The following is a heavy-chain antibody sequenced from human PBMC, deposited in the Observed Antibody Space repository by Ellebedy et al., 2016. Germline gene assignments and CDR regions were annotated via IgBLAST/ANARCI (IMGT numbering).Heavy chain of an antibody. CDR3: ARAALYYFDY. Sequence: ASVKVSCXASDYTFTSYGISWVRQAPGQGLEWMGWISTYNGNTNYAQKLQGRVTMTTDTSTSTAYMELRSLRSDDTAVYYCARAALYYFDYWGQGTLVTVSS. CDR1: DYTFTSYG. CDR2: ISTYNGNT. D-gene: IGHD6-25*01. V-gene: IGHV1-18*01. J-gene: IGHJ4*02.